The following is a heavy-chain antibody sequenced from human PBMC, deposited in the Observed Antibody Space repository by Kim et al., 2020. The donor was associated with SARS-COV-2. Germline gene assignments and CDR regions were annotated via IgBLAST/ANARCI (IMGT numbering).Heavy chain of an antibody. CDR3: AKGTLEYCTIATCYPFDY. Sequence: GGSLRLSCAASGFTFSDYAMVWVRQAPGKGLEWVSVITNSGDDTHHADSVKGRFTMSRDNSKNMLFLQMNSLRAEDTAVYYCAKGTLEYCTIATCYPFDYWGQGTLVTVSS. V-gene: IGHV3-23*01. D-gene: IGHD2-8*01. CDR1: GFTFSDYA. CDR2: ITNSGDDT. J-gene: IGHJ4*02.